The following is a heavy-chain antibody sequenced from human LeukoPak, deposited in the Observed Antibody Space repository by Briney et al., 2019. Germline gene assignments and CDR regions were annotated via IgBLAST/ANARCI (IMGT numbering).Heavy chain of an antibody. CDR3: ARDDGGYGVDY. CDR2: IWYDGSNK. CDR1: GFTFSSYG. J-gene: IGHJ4*02. Sequence: SLKISCAASGFTFSSYGMHWVRQAPGKGLEWVAVIWYDGSNKYYADSVKGRFTISRDNSKNTLYLQMNSLRAEDTAVYYCARDDGGYGVDYWGQGTLVTVSS. V-gene: IGHV3-33*01. D-gene: IGHD5-18*01.